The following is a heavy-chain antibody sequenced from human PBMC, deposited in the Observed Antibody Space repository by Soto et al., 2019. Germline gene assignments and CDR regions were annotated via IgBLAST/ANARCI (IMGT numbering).Heavy chain of an antibody. CDR3: ARGPSCGGDCYIFDY. V-gene: IGHV1-46*01. D-gene: IGHD2-21*02. CDR1: GYTFTSYY. J-gene: IGHJ4*02. CDR2: INPGGGRT. Sequence: ASVKVSCKASGYTFTSYYIHWVRQAPGQGLEWVAMINPGGGRTKNAQMFQGRVTLTRGTSTGTVDMELSSLTSADTAVYYCARGPSCGGDCYIFDYWGQGSLVTVSS.